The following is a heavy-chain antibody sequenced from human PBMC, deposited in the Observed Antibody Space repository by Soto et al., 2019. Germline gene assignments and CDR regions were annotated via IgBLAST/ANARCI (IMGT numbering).Heavy chain of an antibody. CDR3: ASLAVADVALDI. V-gene: IGHV1-69*02. D-gene: IGHD6-19*01. J-gene: IGHJ3*02. Sequence: QVQLVQSGAEVKKPGSSVKVSCKASGGTFSSYTISWVRQAPGQGLEWMGRMIPIFGIGKYAQKFQGRVTITADKSTSTAYMELSSMRSEDTAVYYCASLAVADVALDIWGQGSMVTVSS. CDR2: MIPIFGIG. CDR1: GGTFSSYT.